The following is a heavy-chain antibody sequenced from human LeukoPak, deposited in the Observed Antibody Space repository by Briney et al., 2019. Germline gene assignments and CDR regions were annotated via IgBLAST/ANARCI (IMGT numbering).Heavy chain of an antibody. V-gene: IGHV4-39*07. J-gene: IGHJ3*02. Sequence: PSETLSLTCTVSGGSISSSSYYWGWIRQPPGKGLEWIGSIYYSGSTYYNPSLKSRVTISVDTSKNQFSLKLSSVTAADTAVYYCARYNWNDRAFDIWGQGTMVTVSS. CDR3: ARYNWNDRAFDI. D-gene: IGHD1-20*01. CDR1: GGSISSSSYY. CDR2: IYYSGST.